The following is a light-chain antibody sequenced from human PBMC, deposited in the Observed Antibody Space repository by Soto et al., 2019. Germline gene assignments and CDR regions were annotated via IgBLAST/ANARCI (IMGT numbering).Light chain of an antibody. CDR3: QQRSNWQWT. V-gene: IGKV3-15*01. J-gene: IGKJ1*01. Sequence: VITQTPATLSVYPVERATLSCRASQTITSSLAWYQQKPGQAPRLLIYGASTRATGIPPRFSGSGSGTDFTLTISSLEPEDFAVYYCQQRSNWQWTFGQGTKVDI. CDR2: GAS. CDR1: QTITSS.